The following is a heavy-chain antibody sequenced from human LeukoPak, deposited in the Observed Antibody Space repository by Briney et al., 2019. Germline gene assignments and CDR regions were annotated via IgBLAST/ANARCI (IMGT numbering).Heavy chain of an antibody. D-gene: IGHD6-13*01. CDR2: IKSDGSST. V-gene: IGHV3-74*01. CDR3: ASISSSWYGGGY. Sequence: GGSLRLSCAVSGVTFSGYWMHWVRQGPGKGLVWVSHIKSDGSSTSYADSVKGRFTISRDNAKNSLYLQMNSLRAEDTAVYYCASISSSWYGGGYWGQGTLVTVSS. CDR1: GVTFSGYW. J-gene: IGHJ4*02.